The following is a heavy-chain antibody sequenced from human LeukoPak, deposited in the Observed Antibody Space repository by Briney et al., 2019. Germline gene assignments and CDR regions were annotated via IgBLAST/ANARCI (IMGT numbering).Heavy chain of an antibody. CDR1: GGSISSSNW. CDR3: VCGRGYSYAYFFDY. D-gene: IGHD5-18*01. V-gene: IGHV4-4*02. J-gene: IGHJ4*02. CDR2: IYQSGST. Sequence: PSETLSLTCAVSGGSISSSNWWSWVRQPPGRGLEWIGEIYQSGSTNYNPSLMSRVTISVDKSKNQFSLKLSSVTAADTAVYYCVCGRGYSYAYFFDYWGQGTLVTVSS.